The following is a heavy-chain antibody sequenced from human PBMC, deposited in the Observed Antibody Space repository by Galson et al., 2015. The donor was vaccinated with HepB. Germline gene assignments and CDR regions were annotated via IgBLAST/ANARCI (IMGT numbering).Heavy chain of an antibody. J-gene: IGHJ4*02. V-gene: IGHV3-48*04. D-gene: IGHD6-25*01. Sequence: SLRLSCAASGFTFNNYGMNWVRQAPGKGLEWVTYISPSGSSIFYADSAKGRFTVYRDNAKNSLYRHMNSLRAGDTAVYYCASRLAAAGNHYFDYWGQGTLVTVSS. CDR2: ISPSGSSI. CDR1: GFTFNNYG. CDR3: ASRLAAAGNHYFDY.